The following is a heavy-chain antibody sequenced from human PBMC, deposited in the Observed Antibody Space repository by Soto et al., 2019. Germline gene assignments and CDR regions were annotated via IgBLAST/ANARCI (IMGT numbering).Heavy chain of an antibody. J-gene: IGHJ6*04. V-gene: IGHV3-74*01. CDR3: ARGSLDYSPRRMNV. D-gene: IGHD3-10*01. Sequence: EVQLVEAGGGLLQPGGSLTLSCTASGFTCSNYWMHWVRQAPGKGLVWVSGTKSDGSGTSYTDSVKGRFTISRDNVYNMLYLQMRNLRAVDTAVYKWARGSLDYSPRRMNVWGKGTTDIVSS. CDR2: TKSDGSGT. CDR1: GFTCSNYW.